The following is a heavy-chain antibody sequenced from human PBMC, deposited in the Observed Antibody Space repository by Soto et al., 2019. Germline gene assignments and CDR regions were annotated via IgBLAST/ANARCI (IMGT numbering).Heavy chain of an antibody. V-gene: IGHV3-48*03. D-gene: IGHD5-18*01. J-gene: IGHJ6*02. CDR2: ISSSGDTI. CDR3: ASEYVHTGPRGDMDV. CDR1: GFTFSSYE. Sequence: EVQLVESGGDLVQPGGSLRLSCEASGFTFSSYEIHWVRQAPGKGPEWISYISSSGDTIYYSESVEGRFTTSRDNAKNPLFLQMNSLRADGTAVYHCASEYVHTGPRGDMDVWGQGTKVTFSS.